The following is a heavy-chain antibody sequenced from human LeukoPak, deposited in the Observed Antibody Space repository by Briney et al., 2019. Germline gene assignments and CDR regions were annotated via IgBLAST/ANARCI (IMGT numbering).Heavy chain of an antibody. CDR1: GFTFSSYA. Sequence: GRSLRLSCAASGFTFSSYAMHWVRQAPGKGLEWVAVISYDESNKNYADSVKGRFTISRDNSKNTLYLQMNSLRAEDTAVYYCARDSTTSGWFISWFDPWDQGTLVTVSS. J-gene: IGHJ5*02. V-gene: IGHV3-30-3*01. CDR2: ISYDESNK. CDR3: ARDSTTSGWFISWFDP. D-gene: IGHD6-19*01.